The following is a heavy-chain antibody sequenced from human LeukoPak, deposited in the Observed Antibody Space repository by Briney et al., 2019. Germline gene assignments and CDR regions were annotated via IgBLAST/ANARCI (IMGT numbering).Heavy chain of an antibody. CDR3: AGRDSGYYYGMDL. Sequence: PGGSLRPSCAASGFSVSSNYMSWVRQAPGRGLEWVSVISGGGSTFYADSVKGRFTISRDSSKNTLYLQMNSLRAEDTAMYYCAGRDSGYYYGMDLWGLGTTVTVSS. CDR1: GFSVSSNY. CDR2: ISGGGST. J-gene: IGHJ6*02. V-gene: IGHV3-53*01. D-gene: IGHD2-21*02.